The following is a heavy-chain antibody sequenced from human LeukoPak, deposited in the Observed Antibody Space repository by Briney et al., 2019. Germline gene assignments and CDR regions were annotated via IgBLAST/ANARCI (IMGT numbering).Heavy chain of an antibody. V-gene: IGHV3-33*01. Sequence: GRSLRLSCAASGFTFSSYGMHWVRQAPGKGLEWVAAIWYDGSNKYYADSVKGRFTISRDNSMNTLYLQMNSLRAEDTAVYYCARDLNDYWGQGTLVTVSS. CDR1: GFTFSSYG. CDR2: IWYDGSNK. J-gene: IGHJ4*02. CDR3: ARDLNDY.